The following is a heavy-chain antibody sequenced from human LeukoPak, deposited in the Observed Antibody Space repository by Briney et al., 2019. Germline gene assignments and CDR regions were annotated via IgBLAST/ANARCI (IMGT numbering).Heavy chain of an antibody. V-gene: IGHV3-53*01. Sequence: GGSLRLSCAASGFTFNTYAMTWVRQAPGKGLEWVSVIYSGGSTYYADSVKGRFTISRDNSKNTLYLQMNSLRAEDTAVYYCAVTMVRGAHGMDVWGQGTTVTVSS. D-gene: IGHD3-10*01. J-gene: IGHJ6*02. CDR1: GFTFNTYA. CDR3: AVTMVRGAHGMDV. CDR2: IYSGGST.